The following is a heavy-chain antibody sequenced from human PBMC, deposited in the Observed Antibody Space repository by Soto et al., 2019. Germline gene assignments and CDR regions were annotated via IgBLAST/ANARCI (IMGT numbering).Heavy chain of an antibody. J-gene: IGHJ5*02. CDR2: IYWDDDK. V-gene: IGHV2-5*02. D-gene: IGHD3-9*01. CDR1: GFSLSTSGVG. Sequence: QITLKESGPTLVKPTQTLTLTCTFSGFSLSTSGVGVGWIRQPPGKALEWLALIYWDDDKRYSPSLKSRLTLTXXTXNXXVVLKMTNMDPVDTATSYCAHRPNNYDLLTGVFDPWGQGTLVTVSS. CDR3: AHRPNNYDLLTGVFDP.